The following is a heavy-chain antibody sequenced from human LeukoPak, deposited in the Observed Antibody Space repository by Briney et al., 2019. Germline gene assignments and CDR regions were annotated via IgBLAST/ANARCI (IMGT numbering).Heavy chain of an antibody. D-gene: IGHD6-13*01. V-gene: IGHV3-43*02. J-gene: IGHJ6*02. CDR2: ISGGGGST. CDR1: GFTFDDYA. CDR3: AKDQQEYYGMDV. Sequence: GGSLRLSCAASGFTFDDYAMHWVRQAPGKGLEWVSLISGGGGSTYYADSVKGRFTISRDNSKNSLYLQMNSLRTEDTALYYCAKDQQEYYGMDVWSQGTTVTVSS.